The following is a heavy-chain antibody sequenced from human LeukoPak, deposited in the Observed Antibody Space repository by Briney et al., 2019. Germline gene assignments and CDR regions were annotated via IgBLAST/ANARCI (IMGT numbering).Heavy chain of an antibody. CDR3: ARASLGPVTMVRGVQYNWFDP. V-gene: IGHV4-38-2*02. Sequence: PSETLSLTCTVSGYSISSGYYWSWIRQPPGKGLEWIGEINHSGSTNYNPSLKSRVTISVDTSKNQFSLKLSSVTAADTAVYYCARASLGPVTMVRGVQYNWFDPWGQGTLVTVSS. D-gene: IGHD3-10*01. CDR2: INHSGST. CDR1: GYSISSGYY. J-gene: IGHJ5*02.